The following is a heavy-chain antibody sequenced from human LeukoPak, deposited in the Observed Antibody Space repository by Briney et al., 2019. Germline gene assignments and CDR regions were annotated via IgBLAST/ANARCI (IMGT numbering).Heavy chain of an antibody. D-gene: IGHD1-1*01. CDR2: ISHTGHHK. CDR1: GFTISWFG. CDR3: VRDEWREQLAYYLDC. J-gene: IGHJ4*02. V-gene: IGHV3-30*19. Sequence: GRSLRLSCAASGFTISWFGMHWVRQAPGKGLEWVAAISHTGHHKSYADSVRGRFTISRDNSNNTLYLQMNSLRPEDTALYYCVRDEWREQLAYYLDCWGQGTPVTVSS.